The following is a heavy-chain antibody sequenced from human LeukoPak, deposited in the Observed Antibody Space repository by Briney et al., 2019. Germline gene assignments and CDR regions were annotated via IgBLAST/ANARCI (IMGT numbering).Heavy chain of an antibody. Sequence: SETLSFTCTVSGGSISSYYWSWIRKPPGKGLEWIGYIYYSGSTNYNPSLKSRVTISVDTSKNQFSLKLSSVTAADTAVYYCASSVRGYRYYYYGMDVWGQGTTVTVSS. J-gene: IGHJ6*02. CDR3: ASSVRGYRYYYYGMDV. D-gene: IGHD3-16*02. CDR1: GGSISSYY. V-gene: IGHV4-59*08. CDR2: IYYSGST.